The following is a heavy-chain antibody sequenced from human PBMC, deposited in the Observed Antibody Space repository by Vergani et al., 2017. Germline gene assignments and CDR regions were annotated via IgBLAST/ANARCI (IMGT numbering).Heavy chain of an antibody. CDR1: GFTFSDYY. CDR3: ARDLGSYYYDSSGYYGGFDY. CDR2: ISSSGSTI. Sequence: QVQLVESGGGLVKPGGSLRLSCAASGFTFSDYYMSWIRQAPGKGLEWVSYISSSGSTIYYADSVKGRVTISRDNAKNSLYLQMNSLRAEDTAVYYCARDLGSYYYDSSGYYGGFDYWGQGTLVTVSS. D-gene: IGHD3-22*01. V-gene: IGHV3-11*01. J-gene: IGHJ4*02.